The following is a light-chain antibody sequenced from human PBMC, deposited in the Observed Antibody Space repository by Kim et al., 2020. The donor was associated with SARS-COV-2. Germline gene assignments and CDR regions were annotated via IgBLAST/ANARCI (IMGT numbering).Light chain of an antibody. CDR2: VAS. CDR3: QQYNNWPPYT. J-gene: IGKJ2*01. V-gene: IGKV3-15*01. Sequence: VSPGKRATHSCRASQSVSSNLAWYQQKPGQAPRLLIYVASTRATGIPARFSGSGSGTEFTLTISSLQSEDFAVYYCQQYNNWPPYTFGQGTKLEI. CDR1: QSVSSN.